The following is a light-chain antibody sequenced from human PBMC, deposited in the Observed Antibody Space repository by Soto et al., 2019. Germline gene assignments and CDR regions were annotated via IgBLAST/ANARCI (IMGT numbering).Light chain of an antibody. Sequence: EIVWTQSPATLSLSPGERATLSCRASQSVSSYLAWYQQKPGQAPRLLIYDASARATGIPARFSGSGSGTDFTLTISSLEPEDFGVYYCQQRSNWPGSFGQGTKLEIK. CDR2: DAS. J-gene: IGKJ2*03. CDR3: QQRSNWPGS. V-gene: IGKV3-11*01. CDR1: QSVSSY.